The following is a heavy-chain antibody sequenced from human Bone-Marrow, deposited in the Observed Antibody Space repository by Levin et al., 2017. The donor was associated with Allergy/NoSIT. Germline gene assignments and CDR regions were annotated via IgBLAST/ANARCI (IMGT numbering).Heavy chain of an antibody. CDR3: ARERGRCSGGSCYAEYWYFDL. CDR2: IIPIFGTA. J-gene: IGHJ2*01. Sequence: SVKVSCKASGGTFSSYAISWVRQAPGQGLEWMGGIIPIFGTANYAQKFQGRVTITADKSTSTAYMELSSLRSEDTAVYYCARERGRCSGGSCYAEYWYFDLWGRGTLVTVSS. CDR1: GGTFSSYA. V-gene: IGHV1-69*06. D-gene: IGHD2-15*01.